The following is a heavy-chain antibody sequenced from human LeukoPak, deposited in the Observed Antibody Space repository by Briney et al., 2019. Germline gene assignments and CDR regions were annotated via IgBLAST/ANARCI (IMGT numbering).Heavy chain of an antibody. D-gene: IGHD2-15*01. V-gene: IGHV4-34*01. CDR2: INHSGST. CDR1: GGSFSGYY. Sequence: SETLSLTCAVYGGSFSGYYWSWIRQPPGKGLEWIGEINHSGSTNYNPSLKSRVTISVDTSKNQFSLKLSSVTAADTAVYYCARVYCSGGSCYWTFDYWGQGTLVTVSS. CDR3: ARVYCSGGSCYWTFDY. J-gene: IGHJ4*02.